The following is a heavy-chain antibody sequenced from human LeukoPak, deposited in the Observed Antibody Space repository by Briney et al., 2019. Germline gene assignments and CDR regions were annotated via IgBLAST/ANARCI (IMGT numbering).Heavy chain of an antibody. J-gene: IGHJ4*02. CDR3: AATPESSTRWYNLDY. D-gene: IGHD6-13*01. CDR2: VLYRGAT. V-gene: IGHV4-59*08. CDR1: GGSITSYY. Sequence: SETLSLTCTVSGGSITSYYRSWIRQSPGKGLEWIGSVLYRGATNYNPSLKSRVLMSVDTSKNQFSLTLTSVTAADTAVYYCAATPESSTRWYNLDYWGQGLLVTVPS.